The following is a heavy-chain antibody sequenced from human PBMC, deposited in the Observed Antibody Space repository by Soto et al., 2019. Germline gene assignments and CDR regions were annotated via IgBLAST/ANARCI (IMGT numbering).Heavy chain of an antibody. CDR3: AYGGGCDY. Sequence: EVQLVESGGGLVQPGGSLRLSCAATGFSFNTYEVNWVRQAPGKGLEWDSYISSSGSTIYYADSVKGRFTVSRDNGKNSLYLQMNSLRAEDTAVYYCAYGGGCDYWGQGTQVTVSS. D-gene: IGHD1-26*01. CDR2: ISSSGSTI. V-gene: IGHV3-48*03. J-gene: IGHJ4*02. CDR1: GFSFNTYE.